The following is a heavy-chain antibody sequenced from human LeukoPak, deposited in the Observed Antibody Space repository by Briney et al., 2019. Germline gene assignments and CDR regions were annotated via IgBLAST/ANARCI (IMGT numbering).Heavy chain of an antibody. J-gene: IGHJ5*02. CDR1: GDSISSYH. D-gene: IGHD3-22*01. V-gene: IGHV4-59*01. CDR2: ISYSGGP. CDR3: ARQDMIVVVNWFDP. Sequence: SETLSLTCTVSGDSISSYHWSWIRQPPGKGLEWIGYISYSGGPNYNPSHKSRVTISVDTSKNQFSLKLTSVTAADTAVYYCARQDMIVVVNWFDPWGQGTLVTVSS.